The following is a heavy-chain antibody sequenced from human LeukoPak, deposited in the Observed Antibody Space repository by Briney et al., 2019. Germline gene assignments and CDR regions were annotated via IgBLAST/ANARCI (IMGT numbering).Heavy chain of an antibody. D-gene: IGHD3-22*01. CDR1: GGSISSYY. CDR3: AREDYYDSSGFLIDY. J-gene: IGHJ4*02. CDR2: IYYSGST. Sequence: SETLSPTCTVSGGSISSYYWSWIRQPPGKGLEWIGDIYYSGSTNYNPSLKSRVTISVDTSKNQFSLKLSSVTAADTAVYYCAREDYYDSSGFLIDYWGQGTLVTVSS. V-gene: IGHV4-59*01.